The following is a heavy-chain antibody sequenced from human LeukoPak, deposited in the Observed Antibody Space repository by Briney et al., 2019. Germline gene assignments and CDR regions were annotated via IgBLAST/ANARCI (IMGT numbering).Heavy chain of an antibody. CDR2: ISIYNGNT. J-gene: IGHJ5*02. D-gene: IGHD1-26*01. V-gene: IGHV1-18*01. CDR3: ARDRRVGATGDNWFDP. Sequence: GASVKVSCKASGYTSTNYGISWVRQAPGQGLEWMGCISIYNGNTNYAQKLQGRVTMTTDTSTSTAYMELRSLRSDDTAVYYCARDRRVGATGDNWFDPWGQGTLVTVSS. CDR1: GYTSTNYG.